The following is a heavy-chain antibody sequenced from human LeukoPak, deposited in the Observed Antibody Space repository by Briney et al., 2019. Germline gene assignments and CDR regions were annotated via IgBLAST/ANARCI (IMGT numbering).Heavy chain of an antibody. D-gene: IGHD5-12*01. CDR2: IYYSGST. J-gene: IGHJ6*04. Sequence: TSETLSLTCTVSGGSVSSGSYYWSWIRQPPGKGLEWIGYIYYSGSTNYNPSLKSRVTISVDTSKNQFSLKLSSVTAADTAVYYCARDFSGSPSEDDGMDVWGKGTTDTVSS. CDR1: GGSVSSGSYY. V-gene: IGHV4-61*01. CDR3: ARDFSGSPSEDDGMDV.